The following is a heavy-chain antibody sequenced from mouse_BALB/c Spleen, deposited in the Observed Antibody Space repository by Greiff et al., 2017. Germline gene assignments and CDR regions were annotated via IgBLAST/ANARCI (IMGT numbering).Heavy chain of an antibody. J-gene: IGHJ3*01. CDR2: IDPETGGT. Sequence: QVQLQQSGAELVRPGASVTLSCKASGYTFTDYEMHWVKQTPVHGLEWIGAIDPETGGTAYNQKFKGKATLTADKSSSTAYMELRSLTSEDSAVYYCTPRGVYYGSSYGAYWGQGTLVTVSA. D-gene: IGHD1-1*01. CDR1: GYTFTDYE. V-gene: IGHV1-15*01. CDR3: TPRGVYYGSSYGAY.